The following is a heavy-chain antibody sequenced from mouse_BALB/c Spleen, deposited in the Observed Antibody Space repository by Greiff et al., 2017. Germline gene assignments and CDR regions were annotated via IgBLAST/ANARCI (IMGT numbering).Heavy chain of an antibody. Sequence: QVQLKQPGAELVKPGASVKLSCKASGYTFTSYWMHWVKQRPGQGLEWIGEINPSNGRTNYNEKFKSKATLTVDKSSSTAYMQLSSLTSEDSAVYYCANYYGYNWYFDVWGAGTTVTVSS. D-gene: IGHD1-2*01. CDR1: GYTFTSYW. CDR2: INPSNGRT. J-gene: IGHJ1*01. V-gene: IGHV1S81*02. CDR3: ANYYGYNWYFDV.